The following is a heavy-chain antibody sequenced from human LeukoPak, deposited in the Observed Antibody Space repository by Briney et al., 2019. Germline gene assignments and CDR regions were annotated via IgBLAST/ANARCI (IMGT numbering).Heavy chain of an antibody. CDR1: GGSFSGYY. J-gene: IGHJ4*02. D-gene: IGHD1-26*01. V-gene: IGHV4-34*01. Sequence: SETLSLTCAVFGGSFSGYYWNWIRQPPGKGLEWIGQINPSRNTNYNPSLKSRVTISVDTSKNKFSLKLSSVTAADTAVYYCARGGSYLGHCDYWGQGSLVTVSS. CDR3: ARGGSYLGHCDY. CDR2: INPSRNT.